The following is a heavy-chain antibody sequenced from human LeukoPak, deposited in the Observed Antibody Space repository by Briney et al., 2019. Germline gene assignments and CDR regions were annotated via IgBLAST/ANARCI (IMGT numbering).Heavy chain of an antibody. D-gene: IGHD6-13*01. CDR3: ARGRAAAGLRY. V-gene: IGHV3-48*04. J-gene: IGHJ4*02. CDR2: ISSSSSTI. Sequence: GGSLRLSCAASGFTFSSYSMNWVRQAPGKGLEWVSYISSSSSTIYYADSVKGRFTISRDNAKNSLYLQMNSLRAEDTAVYYCARGRAAAGLRYWGQGTLVTVSS. CDR1: GFTFSSYS.